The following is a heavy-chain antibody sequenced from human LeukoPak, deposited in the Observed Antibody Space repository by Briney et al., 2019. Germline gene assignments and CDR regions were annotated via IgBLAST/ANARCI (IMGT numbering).Heavy chain of an antibody. CDR3: AKRGVVIRVILVGFHKEAYYFDS. J-gene: IGHJ4*02. CDR2: IKPDGSQQ. D-gene: IGHD3-22*01. V-gene: IGHV3-7*03. CDR1: GFAFSNYW. Sequence: GGSLRLSCVASGFAFSNYWMSWVRQAPGKGLEWVANIKPDGSQQFYVDSLKGRFTISRDNPKNTLYLQMNSLRGEDTAVYFCAKRGVVIRVILVGFHKEAYYFDSWGQGALVTVSS.